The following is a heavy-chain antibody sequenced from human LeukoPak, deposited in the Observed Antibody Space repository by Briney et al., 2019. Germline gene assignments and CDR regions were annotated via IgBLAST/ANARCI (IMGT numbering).Heavy chain of an antibody. D-gene: IGHD1-1*01. CDR1: GYSLSDLS. CDR3: ATDRLEIYALHI. J-gene: IGHJ3*02. Sequence: GASVKVPCRVSGYSLSDLSIHWVRHVPGKGLEWMGGFEPEEGEHGETVYAQNFEGRLTLTEDTVRDTAYMELVSLTSEDTAVYYCATDRLEIYALHIWGQGTMVTVSS. CDR2: FEPEEGEHGET. V-gene: IGHV1-24*01.